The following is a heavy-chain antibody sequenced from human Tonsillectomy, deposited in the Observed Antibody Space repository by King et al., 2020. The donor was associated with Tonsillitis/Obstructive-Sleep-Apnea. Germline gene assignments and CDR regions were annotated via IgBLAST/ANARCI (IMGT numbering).Heavy chain of an antibody. V-gene: IGHV4-34*01. Sequence: QLQQWGAGLLKPSETLSLTCAVYGGSFSGYYWSWIRQPPGKGLEWIGEINHSGSTNYNPSLKSRVTISVDTSKNQFSLKLSSVTAADTAVYYCARAYYYYYMDVWGKGTTVTVSS. CDR3: ARAYYYYYMDV. CDR1: GGSFSGYY. J-gene: IGHJ6*03. CDR2: INHSGST.